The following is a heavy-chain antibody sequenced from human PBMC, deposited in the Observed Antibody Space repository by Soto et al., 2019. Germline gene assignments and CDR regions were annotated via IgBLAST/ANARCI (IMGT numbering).Heavy chain of an antibody. CDR3: AGEAGGSNITAVLLDP. Sequence: ASVNVSCKTSGYFFNYYHMHWVRKTPAQGLEWMGCINPKNGDTNYEQKFQDRVTMTRDTSISTVYIELSRRTSDDTGVYYCAGEAGGSNITAVLLDPWGQGTLVTVSS. CDR2: INPKNGDT. D-gene: IGHD3-3*02. V-gene: IGHV1-2*02. J-gene: IGHJ5*02. CDR1: GYFFNYYH.